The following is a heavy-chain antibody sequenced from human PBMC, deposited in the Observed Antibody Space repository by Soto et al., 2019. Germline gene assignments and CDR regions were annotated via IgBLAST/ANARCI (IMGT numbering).Heavy chain of an antibody. D-gene: IGHD5-18*01. V-gene: IGHV4-31*03. CDR3: ARSVGGYSCGPFYY. J-gene: IGHJ4*02. CDR1: GGSISSGGYS. Sequence: QVQLQESGPGMVKPSQTLSLTCTVSGGSISSGGYSWSWIRPHPGKGLEWIGYISYSGSPYYNPSLKRRVTRSVYTSENQCSLKLSSVTAADTAVYDCARSVGGYSCGPFYYWGQGNLVTVSS. CDR2: ISYSGSP.